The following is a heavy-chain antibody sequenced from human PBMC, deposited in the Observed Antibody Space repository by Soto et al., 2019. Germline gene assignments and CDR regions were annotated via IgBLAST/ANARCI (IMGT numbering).Heavy chain of an antibody. CDR3: ATGEGGWSYYLDY. D-gene: IGHD6-19*01. CDR2: FDPEDGET. V-gene: IGHV1-24*01. J-gene: IGHJ4*02. Sequence: QVQLVQSGAEVKTPGASVKVSCKVSGYTLTELSIHWVRQAPGKWLEWMGGFDPEDGETTYAQKFQGRVTMTEDTSTDTAYMELSGLRSEDTAVYCCATGEGGWSYYLDYWGQGTLVTVSS. CDR1: GYTLTELS.